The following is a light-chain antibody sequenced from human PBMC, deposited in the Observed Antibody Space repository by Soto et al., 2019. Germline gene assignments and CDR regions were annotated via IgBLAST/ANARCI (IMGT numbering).Light chain of an antibody. J-gene: IGLJ2*01. Sequence: QSVLTQPASLSGSPRQSITISCTGSSSDVGGYDYVSWYQQHPGKAPKLIIYDVNNRPSGVSNRFSGSKSGNTASLTISGLQAEDEADYHCSSYTSSSTYVVFGGGTKLTVL. CDR3: SSYTSSSTYVV. V-gene: IGLV2-14*03. CDR1: SSDVGGYDY. CDR2: DVN.